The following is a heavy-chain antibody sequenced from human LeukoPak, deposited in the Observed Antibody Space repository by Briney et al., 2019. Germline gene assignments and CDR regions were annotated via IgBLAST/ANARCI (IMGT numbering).Heavy chain of an antibody. CDR2: LSGSGGST. V-gene: IGHV3-23*01. J-gene: IGHJ4*02. Sequence: GGSLRLSCAASGITFSSYAMSWVRQAPGKGLEWVSALSGSGGSTYYADSVKGRFTISRDNSKNTLYLQMNSLRVEDTAVYYCAKGDRGSYGLFDYWGQGTLVTASS. D-gene: IGHD3-10*01. CDR1: GITFSSYA. CDR3: AKGDRGSYGLFDY.